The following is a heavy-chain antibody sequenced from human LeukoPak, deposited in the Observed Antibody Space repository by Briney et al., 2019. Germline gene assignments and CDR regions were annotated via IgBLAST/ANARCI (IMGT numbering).Heavy chain of an antibody. D-gene: IGHD1-26*01. Sequence: GASVKVSCKASGYAFTGQYIHWVRQAPGQGLEWMGWINPSSGGTNIAQKFQGRLTMTRDTSISTAYMELSSLTSDDTAVYSCARQSGTMAKEVNWFDPWGQGTLVTVSS. J-gene: IGHJ5*02. CDR1: GYAFTGQY. CDR2: INPSSGGT. CDR3: ARQSGTMAKEVNWFDP. V-gene: IGHV1-2*02.